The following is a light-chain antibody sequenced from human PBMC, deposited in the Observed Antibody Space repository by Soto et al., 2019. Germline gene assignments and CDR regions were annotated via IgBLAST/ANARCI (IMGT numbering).Light chain of an antibody. Sequence: EVVLTQSPATLSLSPGDGATLSCRASQSVNNYLAWYQQKPGRAPRLLIYDTSNRATDIPARFSGSGSGTDFTLTISSVEPEDSALYYCQQYGNLLTFGQGTRLELK. V-gene: IGKV3-11*01. CDR2: DTS. CDR3: QQYGNLLT. J-gene: IGKJ5*01. CDR1: QSVNNY.